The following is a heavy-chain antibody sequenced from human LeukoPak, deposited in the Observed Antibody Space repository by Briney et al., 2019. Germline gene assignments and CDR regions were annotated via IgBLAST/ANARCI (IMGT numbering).Heavy chain of an antibody. Sequence: PPGGSLRLSCAASGFTVSSNYMSWVRQAPGKGLEWVSVIYSGGSTYYADSVKGRFTISRDNSKNTLYLQMNSLRAEDTAVYYCLTIVETTIDAFDIWGQGTKVTVSS. J-gene: IGHJ3*02. V-gene: IGHV3-66*01. D-gene: IGHD4/OR15-4a*01. CDR3: LTIVETTIDAFDI. CDR1: GFTVSSNY. CDR2: IYSGGST.